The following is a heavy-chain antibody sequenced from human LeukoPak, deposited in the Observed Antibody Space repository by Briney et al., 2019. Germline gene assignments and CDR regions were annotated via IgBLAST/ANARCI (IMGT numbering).Heavy chain of an antibody. Sequence: SETLSLTCTVSGGSISSYYWSWIRQPPGKGLEWIGYIYYSGSTNYNPSLKSRVTISADTSKNQFSLKLSSVTAADTAVYYCARTYGSGSLKLDYWGQGTLVTVSS. V-gene: IGHV4-59*01. J-gene: IGHJ4*02. D-gene: IGHD3-10*01. CDR1: GGSISSYY. CDR3: ARTYGSGSLKLDY. CDR2: IYYSGST.